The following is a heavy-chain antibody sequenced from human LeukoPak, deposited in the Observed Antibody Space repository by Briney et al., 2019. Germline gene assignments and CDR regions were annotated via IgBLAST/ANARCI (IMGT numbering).Heavy chain of an antibody. Sequence: GGSLRLSCAASGFTFSSYAMSWVRQAPGKGLEWVSAISGSGGSTYYADSVKGRFTISRDNSKNTLYLQMNSLRAEDTAVYYCAKPGQTYYDFWGGYYDYYYMDVWGKGTTVTVSS. CDR3: AKPGQTYYDFWGGYYDYYYMDV. V-gene: IGHV3-23*01. J-gene: IGHJ6*03. CDR1: GFTFSSYA. D-gene: IGHD3-3*01. CDR2: ISGSGGST.